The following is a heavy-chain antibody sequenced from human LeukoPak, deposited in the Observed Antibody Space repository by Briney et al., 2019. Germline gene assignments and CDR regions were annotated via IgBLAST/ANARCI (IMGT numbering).Heavy chain of an antibody. D-gene: IGHD6-13*01. CDR3: ARDGEQQLGHFDY. Sequence: ASVTVSCKASGYTFTSHDINWVRQATGQAPEWMGWINPNSGGTNYAQKFQGWVTMTRDTSISTAYMELSRLRSDDTAVYYCARDGEQQLGHFDYWGQGTLVTVSS. CDR1: GYTFTSHD. CDR2: INPNSGGT. V-gene: IGHV1-2*04. J-gene: IGHJ4*02.